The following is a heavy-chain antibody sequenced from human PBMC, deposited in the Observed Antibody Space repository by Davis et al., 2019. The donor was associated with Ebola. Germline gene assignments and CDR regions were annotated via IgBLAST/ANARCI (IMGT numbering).Heavy chain of an antibody. V-gene: IGHV4-39*01. CDR1: GGPIRGSSYY. CDR3: ARRPKVEAAGTADYYYGMDL. D-gene: IGHD6-13*01. CDR2: VHYSGST. J-gene: IGHJ6*02. Sequence: PSETLSLTCTVSGGPIRGSSYYWGWIRQPPGKGLEWIGNVHYSGSTHYNPSLKSRVTISVDTSKNQFSLKVSSVTAADTAVYYCARRPKVEAAGTADYYYGMDLWGQGTTVTVSS.